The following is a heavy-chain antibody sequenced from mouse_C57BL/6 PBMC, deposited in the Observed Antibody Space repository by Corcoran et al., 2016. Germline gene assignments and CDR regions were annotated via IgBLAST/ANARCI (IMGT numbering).Heavy chain of an antibody. CDR2: INPNNGGT. D-gene: IGHD4-1*01. CDR1: RYTFTDYY. Sequence: EVQLQQSGPELVKPGASVKISCKASRYTFTDYYMNWVKQSHGKSLEWIGDINPNNGGTSYNQKFKGKATLTVDKSSSTAYMELRSLTSEDSAVYYCAKLGPLYYFDYWGQGTTLTVSS. CDR3: AKLGPLYYFDY. V-gene: IGHV1-26*01. J-gene: IGHJ2*01.